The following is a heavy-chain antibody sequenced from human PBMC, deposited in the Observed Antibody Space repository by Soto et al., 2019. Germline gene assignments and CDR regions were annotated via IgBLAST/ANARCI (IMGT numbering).Heavy chain of an antibody. Sequence: SETLSLTCTVSGGSISSGDYYWSWIRQPPGKGLEWIGYIYYSGSTYYNPSLKSRVTISVDTSKNQFSLKLSSVTAADTAVYYYARCRVYYYYGMDVWGQGTTVTVSS. CDR2: IYYSGST. CDR1: GGSISSGDYY. J-gene: IGHJ6*02. D-gene: IGHD2-15*01. CDR3: ARCRVYYYYGMDV. V-gene: IGHV4-30-4*01.